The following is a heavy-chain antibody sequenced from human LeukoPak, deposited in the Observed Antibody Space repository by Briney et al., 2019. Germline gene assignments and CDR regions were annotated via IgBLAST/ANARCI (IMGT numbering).Heavy chain of an antibody. CDR3: AKGSRLREAGSYRF. Sequence: SVKVSCKASGGIFGSYAINWVRQAPGQGLEWLGRIIPIFDTPNYAQTFQGRVTISADKSTRTVYMELSSLRSEDTALYYCAKGSRLREAGSYRFWGQGTLVTVSS. V-gene: IGHV1-69*06. D-gene: IGHD3-16*02. J-gene: IGHJ4*02. CDR1: GGIFGSYA. CDR2: IIPIFDTP.